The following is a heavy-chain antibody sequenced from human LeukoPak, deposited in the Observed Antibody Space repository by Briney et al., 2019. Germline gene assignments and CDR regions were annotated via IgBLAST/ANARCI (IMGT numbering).Heavy chain of an antibody. D-gene: IGHD5-12*01. CDR2: IGTGGVT. Sequence: PGGSLRLSCAASGFTFSSYDMHWVRQATGKGLEWVSGIGTGGVTYYPGSVKGRFTISRENAKNSLYLQMNSLRVGDTAVYYCVRGGRPGYEFDYWGQGTLVTVSS. V-gene: IGHV3-13*01. CDR1: GFTFSSYD. CDR3: VRGGRPGYEFDY. J-gene: IGHJ4*02.